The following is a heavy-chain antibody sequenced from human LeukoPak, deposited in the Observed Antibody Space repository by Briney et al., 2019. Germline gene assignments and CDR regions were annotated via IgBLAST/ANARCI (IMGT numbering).Heavy chain of an antibody. D-gene: IGHD2-21*02. CDR1: GFTFSTYG. CDR2: IRYDADNK. CDR3: AKALGGYYYFDF. J-gene: IGHJ4*02. Sequence: GGSLRLSCAASGFTFSTYGMHWVRQAPGKGLEWVAFIRYDADNKYYVDSVRGRFTISRDNSKNTLFLQMNSLRAEDTAVYYCAKALGGYYYFDFWGQGTLVTVSS. V-gene: IGHV3-30*02.